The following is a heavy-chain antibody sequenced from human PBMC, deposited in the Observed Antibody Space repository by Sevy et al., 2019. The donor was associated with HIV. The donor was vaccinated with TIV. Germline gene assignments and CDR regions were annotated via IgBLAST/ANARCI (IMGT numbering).Heavy chain of an antibody. CDR1: GFTFRSYA. V-gene: IGHV3-23*01. D-gene: IGHD1-26*01. CDR2: ISGGGGST. J-gene: IGHJ2*01. CDR3: AKEYYYFDL. Sequence: GGSLRLSCAASGFTFRSYAMSWVRQAPGKGRGWVAGISGGGGSTRFADSVKGRFTISRDNSKNTLYLQMNSLRAEDTAVYYCAKEYYYFDLWGRGTLVTVSS.